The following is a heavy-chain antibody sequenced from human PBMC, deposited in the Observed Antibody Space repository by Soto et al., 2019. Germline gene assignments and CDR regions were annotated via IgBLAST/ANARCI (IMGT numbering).Heavy chain of an antibody. Sequence: EVQLVGSGGGLVQPGKSLRLSCAASGFTFDEYAMHWVRQAPGKGLEWVSGISWNSGTIGYVDSVKGRFTISRDNAKNSLYLQMNSLRAEDTAFYYCAKDTSSGWYAGETDYYFDFWGQGTLVTVSS. CDR2: ISWNSGTI. J-gene: IGHJ4*02. V-gene: IGHV3-9*01. CDR1: GFTFDEYA. CDR3: AKDTSSGWYAGETDYYFDF. D-gene: IGHD6-19*01.